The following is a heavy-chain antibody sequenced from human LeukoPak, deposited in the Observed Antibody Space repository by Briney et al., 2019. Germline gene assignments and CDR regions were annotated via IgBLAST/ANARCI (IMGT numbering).Heavy chain of an antibody. CDR1: GFTFSNYW. CDR3: AKGAWIQLWKNYFDY. J-gene: IGHJ4*02. Sequence: PGGSLRLSCAASGFTFSNYWMHWVRQAPGKGLVWVSRINTDGSSTNYADSVKGRFTISRDNSKNTLYLQMNSLRAEDTAVYYCAKGAWIQLWKNYFDYWGQGTLVTVSS. D-gene: IGHD5-18*01. CDR2: INTDGSST. V-gene: IGHV3-74*01.